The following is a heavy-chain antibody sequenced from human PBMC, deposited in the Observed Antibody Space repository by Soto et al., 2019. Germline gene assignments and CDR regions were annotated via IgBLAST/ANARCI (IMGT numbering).Heavy chain of an antibody. J-gene: IGHJ4*02. CDR2: IYSGGST. Sequence: PGGSLRLSCAASGFTVSSNYMSWVRQAPGKGLEWVSVIYSGGSTYYADSVKGRFTISRDNSKNTLYLQMNSLRAEDTAVYYCARGGVLDQQTFDYWGQGTLVTVSS. V-gene: IGHV3-53*01. D-gene: IGHD3-16*01. CDR1: GFTVSSNY. CDR3: ARGGVLDQQTFDY.